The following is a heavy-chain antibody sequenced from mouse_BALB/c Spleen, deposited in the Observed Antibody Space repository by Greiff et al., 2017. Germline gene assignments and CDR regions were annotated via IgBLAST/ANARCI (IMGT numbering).Heavy chain of an antibody. V-gene: IGHV1S22*01. CDR1: GYTFTSYW. D-gene: IGHD1-1*01. Sequence: LQQPGSELVRPGASVKLSCKASGYTFTSYWMHWVKQRHGQGLEWIGNIYPGSGSTNYDEKFKSKGTLTVDTSSSTAYMHRSSLTSEDSAVYYGTRSVYYYGSSMYYFDYWGQGTTLTVSS. CDR3: TRSVYYYGSSMYYFDY. J-gene: IGHJ2*01. CDR2: IYPGSGST.